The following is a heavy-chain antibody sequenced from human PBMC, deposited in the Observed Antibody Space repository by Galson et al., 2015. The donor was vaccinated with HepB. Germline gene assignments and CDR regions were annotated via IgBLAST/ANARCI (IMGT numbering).Heavy chain of an antibody. J-gene: IGHJ5*02. CDR2: IDQTERT. CDR3: ASFHNWFDP. CDR1: GGSFSANY. V-gene: IGHV4-34*01. Sequence: NGGSFSANYWSWIRQPPGRGLEWLGDIDQTERTNYNPSLKSRVTISVDTSKNQFSLKLASVTAADTAVYYCASFHNWFDPWGQGTLVTVSS.